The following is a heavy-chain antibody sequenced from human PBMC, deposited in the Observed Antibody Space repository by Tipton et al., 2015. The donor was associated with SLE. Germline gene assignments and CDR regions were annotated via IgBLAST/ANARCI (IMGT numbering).Heavy chain of an antibody. V-gene: IGHV4-38-2*02. CDR2: VHHSGST. CDR1: GYAISSGYY. Sequence: TLSLTCSVSGYAISSGYYWGWIRQSPGMGLEWIGSVHHSGSTDYNPSLKSRVIMSVDTPKNQFSLNLISVTAADTAVYYCARLPRSGGWYEDYWGQGILVTVSS. D-gene: IGHD6-19*01. J-gene: IGHJ4*02. CDR3: ARLPRSGGWYEDY.